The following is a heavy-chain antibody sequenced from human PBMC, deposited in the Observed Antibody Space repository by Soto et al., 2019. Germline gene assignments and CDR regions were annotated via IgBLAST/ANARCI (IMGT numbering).Heavy chain of an antibody. CDR2: INHSGST. Sequence: SETLSLTCAVYGGSLSGYYWSWIRQPPGKGLEWIGQINHSGSTNYNPSLKSRVTIPVDMSKNQFSLKLSSVTAADTAVYFCARPKRFDPWGQGTLVTVSS. J-gene: IGHJ5*02. V-gene: IGHV4-34*01. CDR1: GGSLSGYY. CDR3: ARPKRFDP.